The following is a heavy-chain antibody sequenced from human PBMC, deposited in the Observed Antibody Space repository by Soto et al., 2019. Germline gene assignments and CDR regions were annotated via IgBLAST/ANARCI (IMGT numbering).Heavy chain of an antibody. J-gene: IGHJ5*02. CDR1: GGSVSSGSYY. CDR2: IYYSGST. D-gene: IGHD4-17*01. V-gene: IGHV4-61*01. Sequence: SETLSLTCTFSGGSVSSGSYYWSWTRQPPGKGLEWIGHIYYSGSTNYIPSLKSRVTISVDTSKNQFSLKLSSVTAADTALYYCARHLPMTTMTRPFDPWGQGTLVTVSS. CDR3: ARHLPMTTMTRPFDP.